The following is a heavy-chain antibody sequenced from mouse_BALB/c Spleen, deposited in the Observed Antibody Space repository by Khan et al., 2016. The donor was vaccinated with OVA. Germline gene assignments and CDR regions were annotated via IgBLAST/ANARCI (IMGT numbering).Heavy chain of an antibody. CDR1: GFTFSSYG. CDR3: ARMARTIN. Sequence: EVELVESGGGLVQPGGSLKLSCAASGFTFSSYGMSWVRQTPDTRLELVATINSNGGSTYYPDSVKGRFTISRDNAKNTLDLQMSSLKSEDTAMYYCARMARTINWGQGTTLTVSS. CDR2: INSNGGST. V-gene: IGHV5-6-3*01. J-gene: IGHJ2*01.